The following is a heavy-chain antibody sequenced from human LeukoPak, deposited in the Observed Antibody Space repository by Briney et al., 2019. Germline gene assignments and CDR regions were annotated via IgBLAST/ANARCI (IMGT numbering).Heavy chain of an antibody. V-gene: IGHV4-38-2*02. CDR1: GYSITTGHY. CDR3: ASNWSDFDY. CDR2: IYHGETT. Sequence: SETLSLTCTVSGYSITTGHYWGWIRQPPGRGLEWIESIYHGETTYYNPSLKTRLTISLDTSKNQFSLKLSSVTAADTAVYYCASNWSDFDYWGQGTLVTVSS. D-gene: IGHD1-1*01. J-gene: IGHJ4*02.